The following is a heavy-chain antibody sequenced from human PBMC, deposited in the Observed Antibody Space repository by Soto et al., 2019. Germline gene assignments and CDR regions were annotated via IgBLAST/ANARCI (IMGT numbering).Heavy chain of an antibody. Sequence: ESLKISCKGSGYSFTSYWIGWVRQMPGKGLEWMGIIYPGDSDTRYSPSFQGQVTISADKSISTAYLQWSSLKASDTAMYYCAREQYYYDSRVYYYGMDVWGQGTTVTVSS. CDR2: IYPGDSDT. J-gene: IGHJ6*02. CDR3: AREQYYYDSRVYYYGMDV. D-gene: IGHD3-22*01. V-gene: IGHV5-51*01. CDR1: GYSFTSYW.